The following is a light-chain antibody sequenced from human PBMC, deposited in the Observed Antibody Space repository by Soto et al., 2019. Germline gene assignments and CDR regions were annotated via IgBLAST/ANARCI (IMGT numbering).Light chain of an antibody. CDR1: QSISSW. Sequence: DIQMTQSPSTLSASVGDRVTITCRASQSISSWLAWYQQKPGKAPKLLIYKASSLESGVPSRFSGSGSGTEFTLTISSLQPYDFASYYCQQYKSYPSFGGGNKLEIK. CDR2: KAS. V-gene: IGKV1-5*03. CDR3: QQYKSYPS. J-gene: IGKJ4*01.